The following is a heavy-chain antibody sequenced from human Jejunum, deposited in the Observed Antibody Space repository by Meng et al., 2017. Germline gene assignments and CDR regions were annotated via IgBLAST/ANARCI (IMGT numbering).Heavy chain of an antibody. Sequence: GESLKISCAASGFTFSQNAMGWVRQAPAQGLEWVSGLGGDGRTHYADSVKGRFTISRDNDKNTLYLQMNNLRPDDTAIYYCVKDIFWWTFDYWGQGALVTVPS. D-gene: IGHD3-3*01. V-gene: IGHV3-23*01. CDR3: VKDIFWWTFDY. CDR2: LGGDGRT. CDR1: GFTFSQNA. J-gene: IGHJ4*02.